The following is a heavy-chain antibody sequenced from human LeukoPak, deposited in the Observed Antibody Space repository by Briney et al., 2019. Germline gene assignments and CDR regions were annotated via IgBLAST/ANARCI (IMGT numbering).Heavy chain of an antibody. CDR3: PRHSSGWLGPSY. CDR1: GGSFSDYY. CDR2: INHSGST. V-gene: IGHV4-34*01. D-gene: IGHD6-19*01. J-gene: IGHJ4*02. Sequence: SETLSLTCAVYGGSFSDYYWSWIRQLPGKGLEWIGEINHSGSTNSNPSLKGRVTISVDTSKNQFSLKLSSVTAADTAVYYCPRHSSGWLGPSYWGRGTLVTVSS.